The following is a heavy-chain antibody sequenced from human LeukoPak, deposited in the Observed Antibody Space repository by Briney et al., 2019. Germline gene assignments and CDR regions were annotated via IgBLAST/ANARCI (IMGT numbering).Heavy chain of an antibody. CDR3: ARDQDAFDI. Sequence: SETLSLTCTVSGGSVSSGSYYWSWIRQPPGKGLEWIGYIYYSGSTNYNPSLKSRVTISVDTSKNQFSLKLSSVTAADTAVYYCARDQDAFDIWGQGTRVTVSS. J-gene: IGHJ3*02. CDR1: GGSVSSGSYY. CDR2: IYYSGST. V-gene: IGHV4-61*01.